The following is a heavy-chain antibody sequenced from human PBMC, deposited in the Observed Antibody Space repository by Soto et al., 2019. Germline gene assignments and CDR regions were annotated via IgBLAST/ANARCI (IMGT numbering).Heavy chain of an antibody. D-gene: IGHD6-13*01. Sequence: QVQLQESGPGLVKPSETLSLTCTVSGGSISSYYWSWIRQSPGKGLEWIGHIYYSGSTNYNPSLKSRVPISVDTSKNQFSLKLSSVTAADTAVYYCASRRAAAATLDYWGQGTLVTVSS. CDR1: GGSISSYY. CDR2: IYYSGST. J-gene: IGHJ4*02. V-gene: IGHV4-59*08. CDR3: ASRRAAAATLDY.